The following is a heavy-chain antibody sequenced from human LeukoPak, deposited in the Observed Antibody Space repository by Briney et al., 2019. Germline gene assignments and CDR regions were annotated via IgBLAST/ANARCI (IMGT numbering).Heavy chain of an antibody. CDR1: GFTFSNYA. Sequence: GGSLRLSCAASGFTFSNYAMNWVRQAPGKGLEWVSAINGNGDSTYYADSVKGRFTISRDNSKNTLYLQVNSPRAEDTAVYYCAKEGSRWFGELLQNNWFDPWGQGTLVTVSS. V-gene: IGHV3-23*01. CDR2: INGNGDST. CDR3: AKEGSRWFGELLQNNWFDP. D-gene: IGHD3-10*01. J-gene: IGHJ5*02.